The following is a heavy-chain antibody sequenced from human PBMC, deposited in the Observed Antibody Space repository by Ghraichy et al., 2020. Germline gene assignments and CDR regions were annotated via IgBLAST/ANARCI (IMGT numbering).Heavy chain of an antibody. CDR3: ARQVQGMPLSY. Sequence: SETLSLTCTVSGGSISSSSYYWGWIRQPPGKGLEWIGSIYYSGSTYYNPSLKSRVTISVDTSKNQFSLKLSSVTAADTAVYYCARQVQGMPLSYWGQGTLVTVS. CDR2: IYYSGST. V-gene: IGHV4-39*01. J-gene: IGHJ4*02. D-gene: IGHD1-1*01. CDR1: GGSISSSSYY.